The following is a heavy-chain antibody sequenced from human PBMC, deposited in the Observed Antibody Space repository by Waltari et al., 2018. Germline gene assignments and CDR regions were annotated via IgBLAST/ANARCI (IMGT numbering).Heavy chain of an antibody. CDR1: GGTFSSYA. J-gene: IGHJ5*02. V-gene: IGHV1-69*01. Sequence: QVQLVQSGAEVKKPGSSVKVSCKASGGTFSSYAITWVRQAPGQGLEWMGGIIPILGTANYAQKFQGRVTITADESTSTAYMELSSLRSEDTAVYYCARVLYCGGDCLNWFDPWGQGTLVTVSS. CDR2: IIPILGTA. CDR3: ARVLYCGGDCLNWFDP. D-gene: IGHD2-21*01.